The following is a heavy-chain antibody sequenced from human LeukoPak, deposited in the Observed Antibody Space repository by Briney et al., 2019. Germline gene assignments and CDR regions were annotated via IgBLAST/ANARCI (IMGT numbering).Heavy chain of an antibody. D-gene: IGHD3-9*01. J-gene: IGHJ4*02. Sequence: GGSLRLSCAGSGFTFSDYAMTWIRQAPGKGLEWVSTISGSGISTYFADSVKGRFTISRDNSRNTLFLQMNSLRAEDTALFYCAKGDNNILTGYYNSFDSWGQGTLVTVSS. CDR2: ISGSGIST. CDR1: GFTFSDYA. V-gene: IGHV3-23*01. CDR3: AKGDNNILTGYYNSFDS.